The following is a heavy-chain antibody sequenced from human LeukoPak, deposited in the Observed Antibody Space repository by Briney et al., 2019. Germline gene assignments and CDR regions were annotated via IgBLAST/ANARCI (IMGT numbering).Heavy chain of an antibody. V-gene: IGHV4-30-2*01. CDR2: IYHNGST. D-gene: IGHD3-3*01. Sequence: SETLSLTCAVSGGSISSGGYSWSWIRQPPGKGLEWIGYIYHNGSTYYNPSLRSRVTISVDRSKNQFSLKLSSVTAADTAVYYCARYYDFWSGTKENWFDPWGQGTLVTVSS. CDR1: GGSISSGGYS. J-gene: IGHJ5*02. CDR3: ARYYDFWSGTKENWFDP.